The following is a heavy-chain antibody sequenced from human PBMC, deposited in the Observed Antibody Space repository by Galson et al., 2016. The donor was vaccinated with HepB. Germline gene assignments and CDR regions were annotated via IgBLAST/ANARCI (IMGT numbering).Heavy chain of an antibody. Sequence: SLRLSCAASGFTLSKYHMHWVRQAPGKGLEWVALSFHDEDYTYYPDSVKGRFTISRDNTKDTVYLHMNSLRDEDTAVYYCTREANDAFDIWGQGTMVTVSS. CDR3: TREANDAFDI. CDR2: SFHDEDYT. V-gene: IGHV3-30-3*01. CDR1: GFTLSKYH. J-gene: IGHJ3*02.